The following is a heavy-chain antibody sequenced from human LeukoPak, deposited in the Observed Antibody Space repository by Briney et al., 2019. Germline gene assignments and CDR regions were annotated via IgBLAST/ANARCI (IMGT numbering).Heavy chain of an antibody. J-gene: IGHJ3*02. Sequence: PGGSLRLSCAASGFTFSSYAMSWVRQAPGKGLEWVSAISGSGGSTYYADSVKGRFTISRDNSKNTLYLQMNSLRAEDTAVYYCAKGISSGAMIVAPDAFDIWGQGTMVTVSS. D-gene: IGHD3-22*01. CDR1: GFTFSSYA. CDR3: AKGISSGAMIVAPDAFDI. CDR2: ISGSGGST. V-gene: IGHV3-23*01.